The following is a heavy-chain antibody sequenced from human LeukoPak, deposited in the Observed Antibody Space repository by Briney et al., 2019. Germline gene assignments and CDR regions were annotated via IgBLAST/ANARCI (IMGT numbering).Heavy chain of an antibody. D-gene: IGHD3-10*01. Sequence: PGRPLRLSCAASGFTFSSYAMHWVRQAPGKGLEWVAVISYDGSNKYYADSVKGRFTISRDNSKNTLYLQMNSLRAEDTAVYYCARDSESSFIGGGTFDYWGQGTLVTVSS. CDR2: ISYDGSNK. CDR1: GFTFSSYA. V-gene: IGHV3-30-3*01. CDR3: ARDSESSFIGGGTFDY. J-gene: IGHJ4*02.